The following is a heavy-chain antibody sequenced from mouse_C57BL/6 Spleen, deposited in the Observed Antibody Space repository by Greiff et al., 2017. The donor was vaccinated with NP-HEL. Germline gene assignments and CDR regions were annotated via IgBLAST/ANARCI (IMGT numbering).Heavy chain of an antibody. Sequence: QVQLQQSGPELVKPGASVKISCKASGYAFSSSWMNWVKQRPGKGLEWIGRIYPGDGDTNYNGKFKGKATLTADKSSSTAYMQLSSLTSEDSAVYFCARGSITTVVAEMMDYWGQGTSVTVSS. J-gene: IGHJ4*01. CDR2: IYPGDGDT. V-gene: IGHV1-82*01. D-gene: IGHD1-1*01. CDR3: ARGSITTVVAEMMDY. CDR1: GYAFSSSW.